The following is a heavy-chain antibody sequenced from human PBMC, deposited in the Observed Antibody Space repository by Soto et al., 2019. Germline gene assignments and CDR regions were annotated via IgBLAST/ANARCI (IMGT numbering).Heavy chain of an antibody. CDR3: AREGYSSGWYDY. D-gene: IGHD6-13*01. Sequence: QVQLVQSGAEVKKPGSSVKVSCKASGGTFSSYTISWVRQAPGQGLEWMGRIIPILGIANYAQKFQGRVTITADKSTSTAYMELSSLRSEDTAVYYCAREGYSSGWYDYWGQGTLVTVSS. J-gene: IGHJ4*02. V-gene: IGHV1-69*08. CDR2: IIPILGIA. CDR1: GGTFSSYT.